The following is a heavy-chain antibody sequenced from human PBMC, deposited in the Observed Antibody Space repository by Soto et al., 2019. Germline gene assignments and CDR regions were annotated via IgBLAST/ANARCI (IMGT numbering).Heavy chain of an antibody. Sequence: GASVKVSCKASGGTFSSYAISWVRQAPGQGLEWMGGIIPIFGTANYAQKFQGRVTITADESTSTAYMELSSLRSEDTAVYYCARGIAVAGTWTADYYGMDVWGQGTTVTV. CDR2: IIPIFGTA. J-gene: IGHJ6*02. CDR3: ARGIAVAGTWTADYYGMDV. V-gene: IGHV1-69*13. CDR1: GGTFSSYA. D-gene: IGHD6-19*01.